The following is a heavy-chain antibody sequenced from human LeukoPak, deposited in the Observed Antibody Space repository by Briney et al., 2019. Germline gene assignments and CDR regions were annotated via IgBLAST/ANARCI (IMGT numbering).Heavy chain of an antibody. Sequence: GGSLRLSCAASGFTVSSSYMSWVRQAPGKGLEWVSVIYSSGNTYYADSVKGRFTISRDNSKNTLYLQMNSLRAEDTAVYYCVRAGSGWFGVLHWGQGTLVTVSS. D-gene: IGHD6-19*01. CDR3: VRAGSGWFGVLH. CDR2: IYSSGNT. J-gene: IGHJ4*02. V-gene: IGHV3-53*01. CDR1: GFTVSSSY.